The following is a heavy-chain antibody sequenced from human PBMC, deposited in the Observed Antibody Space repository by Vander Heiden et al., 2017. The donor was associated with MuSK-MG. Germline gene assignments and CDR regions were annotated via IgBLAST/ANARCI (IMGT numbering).Heavy chain of an antibody. Sequence: QVHLVESGGGVVQPGKSQRLSCAASGFTFGNFVMHWVRQAPGKGLEWVAVISFDGNNIYYGDSVRGRFTVSRDNSKNTLFLEMNRLRTEDTAVYYCARAQVGSTREFDPWGQGTLVTVS. CDR1: GFTFGNFV. J-gene: IGHJ5*02. CDR2: ISFDGNNI. D-gene: IGHD1-26*01. V-gene: IGHV3-30-3*01. CDR3: ARAQVGSTREFDP.